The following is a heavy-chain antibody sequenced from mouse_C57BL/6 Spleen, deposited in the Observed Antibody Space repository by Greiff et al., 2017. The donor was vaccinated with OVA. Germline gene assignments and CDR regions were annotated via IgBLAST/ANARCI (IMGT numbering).Heavy chain of an antibody. CDR3: TTTAQATFAY. Sequence: EVQLQQSGAELVRPGASVKLSCTASGFNIKDYYMHWVKQRPEQGLEWIGRIDPVDGDTEYAPKFQGKATMTADPSSHTAYLQLSSLTSEETAVYYCTTTAQATFAYWGQGTLVTVSA. CDR1: GFNIKDYY. D-gene: IGHD3-2*02. CDR2: IDPVDGDT. V-gene: IGHV14-1*01. J-gene: IGHJ3*01.